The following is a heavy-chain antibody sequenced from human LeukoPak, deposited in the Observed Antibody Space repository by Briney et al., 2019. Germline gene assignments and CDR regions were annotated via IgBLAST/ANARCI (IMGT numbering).Heavy chain of an antibody. D-gene: IGHD2-15*01. CDR2: IHYSGST. V-gene: IGHV4-4*02. J-gene: IGHJ3*02. CDR3: ARATGEVPVRGWASDI. CDR1: GGAISNTNW. Sequence: PSETLSLTCGVSGGAISNTNWWNWVRPPPGKGLEWIGEIHYSGSTHYDPSLKSRVIISLDKSNNHFSLKLSSVTAADTAMYYCARATGEVPVRGWASDIWGQGTMVTVSS.